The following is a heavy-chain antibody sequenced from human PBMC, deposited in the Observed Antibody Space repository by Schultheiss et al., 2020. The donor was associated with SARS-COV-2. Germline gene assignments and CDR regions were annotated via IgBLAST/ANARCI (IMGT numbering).Heavy chain of an antibody. CDR3: ARDKQWLVPFFDY. CDR2: ISPYNGNT. D-gene: IGHD6-19*01. V-gene: IGHV1-18*04. J-gene: IGHJ4*02. Sequence: GESLKISCKASGYTFTGYYMHWVRQAPGQGLEWMGWISPYNGNTNYARKLQGRVTMTADTSTNTVYMELSSLRSEDTAVYYCARDKQWLVPFFDYWGQGTLVTVSS. CDR1: GYTFTGYY.